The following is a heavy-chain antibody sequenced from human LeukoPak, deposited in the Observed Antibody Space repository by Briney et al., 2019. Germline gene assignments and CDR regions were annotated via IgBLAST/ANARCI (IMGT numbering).Heavy chain of an antibody. CDR3: ARDREISGSSIFDY. D-gene: IGHD1-26*01. J-gene: IGHJ4*02. CDR2: IYHSGST. V-gene: IGHV4-4*02. CDR1: GGSISSSNW. Sequence: KTSGTLSLTCAVSGGSISSSNWGSGVRQPPGQGLEWIGEIYHSGSTNYNPSLKSRVTISVDKSKNQFSLKLSSVTAADTAVYYCARDREISGSSIFDYWGQGTLVTVSS.